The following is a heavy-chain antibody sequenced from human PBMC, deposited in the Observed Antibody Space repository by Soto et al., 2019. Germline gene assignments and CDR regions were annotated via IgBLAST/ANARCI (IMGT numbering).Heavy chain of an antibody. Sequence: GGSLRLSCTASGFTFGDYAMSWFRQAPGKGLEWLGFIRSKAYGGTTEYAASVKGRFTISRDDSKSIAYLQMNSLKTEDTAVYYCTRDDREYSGYDAAGFDYWGQGTLVTVSS. CDR3: TRDDREYSGYDAAGFDY. CDR2: IRSKAYGGTT. CDR1: GFTFGDYA. V-gene: IGHV3-49*03. D-gene: IGHD5-12*01. J-gene: IGHJ4*02.